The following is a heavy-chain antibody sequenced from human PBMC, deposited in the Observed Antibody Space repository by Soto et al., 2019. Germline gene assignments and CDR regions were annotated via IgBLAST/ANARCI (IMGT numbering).Heavy chain of an antibody. D-gene: IGHD3-10*01. J-gene: IGHJ6*02. CDR3: ARPNSYGVTFHYYYGMDV. Sequence: QVQLVQSGAEVKRPGSSVKVSCEASGGTFNNYAITWVRQAPGQGREWMGGIIPMFGTNYAQKFQDRVTIAADESTGTAYMELSGLRSEDTAVYFCARPNSYGVTFHYYYGMDVWGQGTTVTVSS. CDR1: GGTFNNYA. V-gene: IGHV1-69*01. CDR2: IIPMFGT.